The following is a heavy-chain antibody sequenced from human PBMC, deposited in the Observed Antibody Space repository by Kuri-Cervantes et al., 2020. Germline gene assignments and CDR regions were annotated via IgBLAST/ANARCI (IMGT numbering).Heavy chain of an antibody. V-gene: IGHV3-30*02. CDR1: GFTFSSYG. Sequence: GGSLRLSCAASGFTFSSYGMHWVRQAPGKGLEWVAFIRYDGSNKYYADSVKGRFTISRDNSKNTLYLQMNSLKTEDTAVYYCTTDFQDYDSSGYVVDYWGQGTLVTVSS. CDR2: IRYDGSNK. J-gene: IGHJ4*02. D-gene: IGHD3-22*01. CDR3: TTDFQDYDSSGYVVDY.